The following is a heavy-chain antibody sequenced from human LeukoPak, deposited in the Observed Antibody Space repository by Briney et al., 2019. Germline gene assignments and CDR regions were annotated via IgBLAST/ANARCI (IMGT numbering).Heavy chain of an antibody. Sequence: ASVKVSCKASGGTFSSYAISWVRQAPGQGLEWMGWMNPNSGNTGYAQKFQGRVTMTRNTSISTAYMELSSLRSEDTAVYYCASDVQWELLGYWGQGTLVTVSS. J-gene: IGHJ4*02. CDR3: ASDVQWELLGY. V-gene: IGHV1-8*02. CDR1: GGTFSSYA. CDR2: MNPNSGNT. D-gene: IGHD1-26*01.